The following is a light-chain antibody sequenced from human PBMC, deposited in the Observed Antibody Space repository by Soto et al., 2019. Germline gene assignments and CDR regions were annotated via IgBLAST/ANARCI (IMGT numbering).Light chain of an antibody. CDR3: SSYTNNYTLI. CDR1: SSDVGGYKF. Sequence: QSALTQPASVSGSPGQSITLSCTGTSSDVGGYKFVSWHQQHPAEAPRLIIYDVTNRPSGVSSRFSGSKSGNTASLTISGLQAEDEADYYCSSYTNNYTLIFGGGTKLTVL. V-gene: IGLV2-14*03. CDR2: DVT. J-gene: IGLJ2*01.